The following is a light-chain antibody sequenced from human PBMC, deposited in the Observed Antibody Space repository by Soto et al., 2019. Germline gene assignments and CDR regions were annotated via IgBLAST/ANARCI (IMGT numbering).Light chain of an antibody. J-gene: IGKJ4*01. CDR2: GAS. CDR1: QSISRY. CDR3: QQYRNWPLT. Sequence: EIVMTQSPATLSLSPGERATLSCRASQSISRYLAWYQQKPGQAPRLLIYGASTRATGIPARFSGSGSGTEFTLTIDSLQSDDFAVYLCQQYRNWPLTFGGGTKVDIK. V-gene: IGKV3-15*01.